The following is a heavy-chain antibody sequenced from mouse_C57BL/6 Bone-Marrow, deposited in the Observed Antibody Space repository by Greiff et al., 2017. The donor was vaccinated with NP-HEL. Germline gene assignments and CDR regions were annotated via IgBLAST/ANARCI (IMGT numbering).Heavy chain of an antibody. CDR1: GYSFTGYY. D-gene: IGHD1-1*01. J-gene: IGHJ2*01. Sequence: EVQLQQSGPELVKPGASVKISCKASGYSFTGYYMNWVKQSPEKSLEWIGEINPSTGGTTYNQKFKAKATLTVDKSSSTAYMQLKSLTSEDSAVYYCARTVVENFDYWGQGTTLTVSS. V-gene: IGHV1-42*01. CDR2: INPSTGGT. CDR3: ARTVVENFDY.